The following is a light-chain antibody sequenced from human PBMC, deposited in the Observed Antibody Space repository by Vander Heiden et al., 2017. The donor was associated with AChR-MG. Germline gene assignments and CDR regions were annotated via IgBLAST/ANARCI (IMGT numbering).Light chain of an antibody. J-gene: IGKJ1*01. CDR1: RSVSSDD. Sequence: ELVLTQSPGTLSLSPGDRITLSCRASRSVSSDDLAWDHQKPGQAPRLIIYGASSRATGIPDRFSGSGSGKDFTLTITRLEPEDSAVYYCQQYGNSPWTFGQGTKVEIK. CDR2: GAS. CDR3: QQYGNSPWT. V-gene: IGKV3-20*01.